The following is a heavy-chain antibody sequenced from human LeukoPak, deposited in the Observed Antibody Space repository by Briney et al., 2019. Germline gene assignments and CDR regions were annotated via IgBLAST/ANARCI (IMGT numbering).Heavy chain of an antibody. J-gene: IGHJ5*02. CDR3: ARRPDYGDRA. CDR2: IYPGDSDT. CDR1: GYSFTSYW. D-gene: IGHD4-17*01. V-gene: IGHV5-51*01. Sequence: PGGSLRLSCKGSGYSFTSYWIGWVRQMPGKGLEWMGIIYPGDSDTRYSPSFQGQVTISADKSVSTAYLQWSSLKASDTAMYYCARRPDYGDRAWGQGTLVTVSS.